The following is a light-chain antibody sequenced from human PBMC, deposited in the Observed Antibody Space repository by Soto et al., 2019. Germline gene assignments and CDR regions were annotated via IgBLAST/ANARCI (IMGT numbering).Light chain of an antibody. CDR1: SSDIGGYNY. CDR3: SSYTGRTNFEV. V-gene: IGLV2-14*01. J-gene: IGLJ3*02. CDR2: DVS. Sequence: QSALTQPASVSGSPGQSIIISCTGTSSDIGGYNYVSWYQQHPGKAPKLMIYDVSNRPSGVSNRFSGSKSGNTASLTISGLQTEDEADYYCSSYTGRTNFEVFGGGTKVTVL.